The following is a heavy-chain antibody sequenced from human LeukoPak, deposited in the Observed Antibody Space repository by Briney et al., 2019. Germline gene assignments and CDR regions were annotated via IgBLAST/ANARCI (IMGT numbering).Heavy chain of an antibody. CDR1: GGSFSGYY. V-gene: IGHV4-34*01. D-gene: IGHD3-10*01. CDR3: ARGPYGSGSYADY. Sequence: PSETLSLTCAVYGGSFSGYYWSWIRQPPGKGLEWLGEINHSGSTNYNPSLKSRVTISVDTSKNQFSLKLSSVTAADTAVYYCARGPYGSGSYADYWGQGTLVTVSS. J-gene: IGHJ4*02. CDR2: INHSGST.